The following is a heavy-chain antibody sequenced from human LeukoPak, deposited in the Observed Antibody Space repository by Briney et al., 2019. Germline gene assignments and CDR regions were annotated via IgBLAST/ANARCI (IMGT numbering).Heavy chain of an antibody. D-gene: IGHD6-13*01. CDR1: GFTFSAYY. CDR3: ARVGSLAAAGTIDY. J-gene: IGHJ4*02. Sequence: GGSLRLSCAASGFTFSAYYMSWFRQDPGKGLEWISYIGTSSSTMYYADSVKGRLTISRDNAKNSLYLQMNSLRAEDTAVYYCARVGSLAAAGTIDYWGQGTQVTVSS. V-gene: IGHV3-11*01. CDR2: IGTSSSTM.